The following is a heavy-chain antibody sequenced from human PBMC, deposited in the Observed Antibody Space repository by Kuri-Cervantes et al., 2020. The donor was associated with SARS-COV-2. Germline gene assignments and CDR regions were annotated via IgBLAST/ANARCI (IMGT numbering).Heavy chain of an antibody. CDR1: GFTVSSNY. CDR2: ISYDGSNK. J-gene: IGHJ1*01. V-gene: IGHV3-30*01. D-gene: IGHD1-26*01. CDR3: ARDASYSGSYGSFQH. Sequence: GESLKISCAASGFTVSSNYMSWVRQAPGKGLEWVAVISYDGSNKYYADSVKGRFTISRDNSKNTLYLQMNTLKTEDTAVFYRARDASYSGSYGSFQHWGQGTLVTVSS.